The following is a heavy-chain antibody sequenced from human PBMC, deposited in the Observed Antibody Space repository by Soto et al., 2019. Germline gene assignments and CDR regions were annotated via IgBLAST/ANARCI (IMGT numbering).Heavy chain of an antibody. CDR1: GGCISSGGYY. D-gene: IGHD2-15*01. CDR3: ARGGGSGQWELDY. J-gene: IGHJ4*02. CDR2: IYYSGST. Sequence: PSETLSLTCTVSGGCISSGGYYWSWIRQHPGKGLEWIGYIYYSGSTYYNPSLKSRVTISVDTSKNQFSLKLSSVTAADTAVYYCARGGGSGQWELDYWGQGTLVTVSS. V-gene: IGHV4-31*03.